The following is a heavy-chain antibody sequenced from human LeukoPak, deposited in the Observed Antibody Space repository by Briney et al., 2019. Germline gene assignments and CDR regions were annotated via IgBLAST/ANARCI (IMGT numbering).Heavy chain of an antibody. Sequence: PGGSLRLSCAASGFTFSSYSMTWVRQAPGKGLEWVSVIYNSGNTYYADSVKGRFTISRDNSKNTLYLQMNSLRAEDTAVYYCATGIVAARLCHYWGQGTLVTVSS. CDR3: ATGIVAARLCHY. J-gene: IGHJ4*02. CDR2: IYNSGNT. D-gene: IGHD6-6*01. V-gene: IGHV3-66*01. CDR1: GFTFSSYS.